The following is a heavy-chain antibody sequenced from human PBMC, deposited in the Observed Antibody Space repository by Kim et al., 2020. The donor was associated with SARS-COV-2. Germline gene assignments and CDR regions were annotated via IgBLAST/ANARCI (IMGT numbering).Heavy chain of an antibody. V-gene: IGHV4-30-4*01. Sequence: SETLSLTCTVSGGSINSRDHRWTWIRQSPGKGLEWIGNIHYSGRSYYNPSLKSRVTISVDTSKNQFSLKLTSVTAADTAVFYCVRAGDYPHEIDYWGRGT. CDR3: VRAGDYPHEIDY. J-gene: IGHJ4*02. CDR1: GGSINSRDHR. D-gene: IGHD4-17*01. CDR2: IHYSGRS.